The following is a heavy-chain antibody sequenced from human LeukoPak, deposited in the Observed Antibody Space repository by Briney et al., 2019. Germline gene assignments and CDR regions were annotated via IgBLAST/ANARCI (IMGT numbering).Heavy chain of an antibody. V-gene: IGHV3-23*01. D-gene: IGHD3/OR15-3a*01. Sequence: PGGSLRLSCAASGSTFSSYAMSWVRQAPGKGLEWVSAISGSGGSTYYADSVKGRFTISRDNSKNTLYLQMNSLRAEDMAVYYCANGGNSNDLDYWGQGTLVTVSS. J-gene: IGHJ4*02. CDR3: ANGGNSNDLDY. CDR2: ISGSGGST. CDR1: GSTFSSYA.